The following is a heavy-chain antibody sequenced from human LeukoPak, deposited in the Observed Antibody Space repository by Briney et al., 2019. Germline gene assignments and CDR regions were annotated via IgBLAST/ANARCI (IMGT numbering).Heavy chain of an antibody. CDR3: ARRWGSYYGPYGY. CDR1: GGSFSGYY. D-gene: IGHD1-26*01. Sequence: SETLSLTCAVYGGSFSGYYWSWIRQPPGKGLEWIGEINHSGSTNYNPSLKSRVTISVDTSKNQFSLKLSSVTAADTAVYYCARRWGSYYGPYGYWGQGTLVTVSS. J-gene: IGHJ4*02. CDR2: INHSGST. V-gene: IGHV4-34*01.